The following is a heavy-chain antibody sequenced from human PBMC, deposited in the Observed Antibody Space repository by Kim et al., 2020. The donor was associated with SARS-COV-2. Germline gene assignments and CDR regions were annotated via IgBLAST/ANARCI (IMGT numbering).Heavy chain of an antibody. D-gene: IGHD2-21*01. V-gene: IGHV3-23*01. CDR3: ANLFHRGPDY. CDR2: ISGSGGST. J-gene: IGHJ4*02. CDR1: GFTFSSYA. Sequence: GGSLRLSCAASGFTFSSYAMSWVRQAPGKGLEWFSAISGSGGSTYYADSVEGRFTISRDNSKNTLYLQMNSLRAEDTAVYYCANLFHRGPDYCGQGTLVTVSS.